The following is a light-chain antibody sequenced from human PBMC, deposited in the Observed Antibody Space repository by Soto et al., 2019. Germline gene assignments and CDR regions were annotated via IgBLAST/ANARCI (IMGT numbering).Light chain of an antibody. V-gene: IGLV2-23*01. Sequence: QSLKAHPASVSWSPGQSITISCPGTSSDVGAYDAVSWYQQHPGKAPQVIIYRGTKRPSGVSTRFSGSVSGNTASLTVSGLQAEEEAEHFCCSSAPETNYVFGTGTKVTVL. J-gene: IGLJ1*01. CDR2: RGT. CDR1: SSDVGAYDA. CDR3: CSSAPETNYV.